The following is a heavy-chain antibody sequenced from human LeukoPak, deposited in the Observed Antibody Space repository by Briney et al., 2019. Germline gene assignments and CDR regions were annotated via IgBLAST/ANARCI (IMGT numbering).Heavy chain of an antibody. CDR1: GGSFSGYY. CDR2: INHSGST. Sequence: SETLSLTCAVYGGSFSGYYWSWIRQPPGKGLEWIGEINHSGSTNYNPSLKSRVTISVDTSKNQFSLKLSSVTAADTAVYYCARGRSSGSSVHFDYWGQGTLVTASS. D-gene: IGHD2-2*01. CDR3: ARGRSSGSSVHFDY. J-gene: IGHJ4*02. V-gene: IGHV4-34*01.